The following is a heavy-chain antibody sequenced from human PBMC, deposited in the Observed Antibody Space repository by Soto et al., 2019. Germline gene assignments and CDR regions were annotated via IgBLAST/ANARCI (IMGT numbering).Heavy chain of an antibody. CDR2: VYSDGST. D-gene: IGHD3-22*01. V-gene: IGHV3-66*01. J-gene: IGHJ4*02. Sequence: PGGSLRLSCAASGFTVSNTYLSWVRQAPGKGLEWVSAVYSDGSTHYADSVKGTFTISRDNSKNTLYLQMNNLRAEDTAVYYCTRDPSDSFHGDYSGQGTLVTVSS. CDR3: TRDPSDSFHGDY. CDR1: GFTVSNTY.